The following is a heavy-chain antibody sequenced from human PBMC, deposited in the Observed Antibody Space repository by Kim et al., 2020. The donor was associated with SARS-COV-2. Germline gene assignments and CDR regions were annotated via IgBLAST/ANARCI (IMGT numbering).Heavy chain of an antibody. CDR1: GGSISSSSYY. D-gene: IGHD2-2*02. J-gene: IGHJ3*02. V-gene: IGHV4-39*01. CDR2: IYYSGST. CDR3: ARQGNTPGGNAFDI. Sequence: SETLSLICTVSGGSISSSSYYWGWIRQPPGKGLEWIGSIYYSGSTYYNPSLKSRVTISVDTSKNQFSLKLSSVTAADTAVYYCARQGNTPGGNAFDIWGQGTMVTVSS.